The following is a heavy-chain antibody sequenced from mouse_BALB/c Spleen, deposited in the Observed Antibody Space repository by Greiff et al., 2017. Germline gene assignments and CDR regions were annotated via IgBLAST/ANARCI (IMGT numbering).Heavy chain of an antibody. CDR1: GFTFSSYG. CDR2: ISSGGSYT. Sequence: EVQGVESGGDLVKPGGSLKLSCAASGFTFSSYGMSWVRQTPDKRLEWVATISSGGSYTYYPDSVKGRFTISRDNAKNTLYLQMSSLKSEDTAMYYCARYGNLYAMDYWGQGTSVTVSS. V-gene: IGHV5-6*01. J-gene: IGHJ4*01. D-gene: IGHD2-10*02. CDR3: ARYGNLYAMDY.